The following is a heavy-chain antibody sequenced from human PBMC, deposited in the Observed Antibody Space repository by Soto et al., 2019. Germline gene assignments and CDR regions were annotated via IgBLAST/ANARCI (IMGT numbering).Heavy chain of an antibody. CDR1: GGSISSYY. V-gene: IGHV4-59*08. CDR2: IYYSGST. J-gene: IGHJ4*02. Sequence: SEILSLTCTVSGGSISSYYLSWIRQPPGKGLEWIGYIYYSGSTNYNPSLKSRVTISVDTSKNQFSLKLSSVTAADTAVYYCARHHDSWGQGTLVTVSS. CDR3: ARHHDS.